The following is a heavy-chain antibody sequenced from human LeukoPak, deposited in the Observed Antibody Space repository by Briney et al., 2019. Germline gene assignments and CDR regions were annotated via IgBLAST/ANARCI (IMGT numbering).Heavy chain of an antibody. CDR3: AYGSNSAADH. D-gene: IGHD4-23*01. CDR2: IYYGGTN. J-gene: IGHJ4*02. CDR1: GYSISSGYY. V-gene: IGHV4-38-2*02. Sequence: PSETLSLTCTVSGYSISSGYYWGWIRQPPGKGLEWIGTIYYGGTNYYNPSLKSRVTISVDTSKNQFSLNLNSVTAADTAVYYCAYGSNSAADHWGQGTLVTVSS.